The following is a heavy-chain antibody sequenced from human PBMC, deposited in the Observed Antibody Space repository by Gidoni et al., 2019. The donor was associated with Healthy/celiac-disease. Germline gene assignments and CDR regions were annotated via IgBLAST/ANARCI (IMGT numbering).Heavy chain of an antibody. J-gene: IGHJ4*02. V-gene: IGHV4-61*02. Sequence: QVQLQESGPGLVKPSQTLSLTCTVSGGSISSGSYYWSWIRQPAGKGLEWIGRIYTSGSTNSNPSLKSRVTISVDTSKNQFSLKLSSVTAADTAVYYCARGGRSGWHYYFDYWGQGTLVTVSS. D-gene: IGHD6-19*01. CDR2: IYTSGST. CDR3: ARGGRSGWHYYFDY. CDR1: GGSISSGSYY.